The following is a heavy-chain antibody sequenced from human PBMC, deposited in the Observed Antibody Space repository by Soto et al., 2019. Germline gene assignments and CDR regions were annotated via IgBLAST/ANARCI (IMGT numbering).Heavy chain of an antibody. CDR1: GFTFSSYD. Sequence: QVQLMESGGGVVQPGRSLRLSCAASGFTFSSYDMHWVRQAPGKGLEWVAVISYDGSNKYYADSVKGRFTISRDNSKNTLYLQMNSLRAEDTAVYYCAKEYSGYDHFDYWGQGTLVTVSS. CDR3: AKEYSGYDHFDY. J-gene: IGHJ4*02. CDR2: ISYDGSNK. D-gene: IGHD5-12*01. V-gene: IGHV3-30*18.